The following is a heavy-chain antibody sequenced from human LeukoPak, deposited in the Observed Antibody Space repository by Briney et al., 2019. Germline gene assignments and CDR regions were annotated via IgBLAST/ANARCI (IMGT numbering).Heavy chain of an antibody. CDR1: GGSFGGYY. Sequence: PSETLSLTCAVYGGSFGGYYWNWIRQPPGKGLEWIGDINHSGSTYYNASLKSRVTVSVDTSKNPFILNLSPVTAADTAVYYGAGVGGNSNGYYWGQETLVTVSS. V-gene: IGHV4-34*01. CDR2: INHSGST. D-gene: IGHD3-22*01. J-gene: IGHJ4*02. CDR3: AGVGGNSNGYY.